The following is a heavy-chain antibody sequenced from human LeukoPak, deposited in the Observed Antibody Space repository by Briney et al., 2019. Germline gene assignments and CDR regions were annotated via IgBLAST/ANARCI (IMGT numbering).Heavy chain of an antibody. V-gene: IGHV4-59*12. CDR2: IYHSGEI. CDR3: ARRLGQQLVPGNNWFDP. D-gene: IGHD6-13*01. J-gene: IGHJ5*02. CDR1: GASINSNF. Sequence: SETLSLTCTVSGASINSNFWSWLRQSPGKGLEWIAYIYHSGEINYNPSLGSRVTISLDTSKNQVSLKMSSVTAADTAVYYCARRLGQQLVPGNNWFDPWGQGTLVTVSS.